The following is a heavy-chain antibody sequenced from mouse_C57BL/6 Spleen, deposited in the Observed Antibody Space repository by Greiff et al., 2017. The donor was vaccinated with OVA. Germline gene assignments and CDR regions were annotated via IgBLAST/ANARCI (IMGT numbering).Heavy chain of an antibody. V-gene: IGHV5-6*01. J-gene: IGHJ2*01. CDR2: ISSGGSYT. Sequence: EVQLQESGGDLVKPGGSLKLSCAASGFTFSSYGMSWVRQTPDKRLEWVATISSGGSYTYYPDSVKGRFTIARDNAKNTLYLQMSSLKSEDTAMYYCARGYDGYYGGNYFDYWGQGTTLTVSS. CDR3: ARGYDGYYGGNYFDY. CDR1: GFTFSSYG. D-gene: IGHD2-3*01.